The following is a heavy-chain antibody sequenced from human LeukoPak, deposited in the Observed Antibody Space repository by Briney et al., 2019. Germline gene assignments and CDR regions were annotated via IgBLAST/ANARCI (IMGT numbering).Heavy chain of an antibody. D-gene: IGHD2-15*01. J-gene: IGHJ5*02. CDR3: ARNYDRYCSGGSCYSFGIDP. Sequence: ASVKVSCKASGYTFTSYGISWVRQAPGQGLEWMGWISAYNGNTNYAQKLQGRVTMTTDTSTSTAYMELRSLRSDDTAVYYCARNYDRYCSGGSCYSFGIDPWGQGTLVTVSS. CDR2: ISAYNGNT. CDR1: GYTFTSYG. V-gene: IGHV1-18*01.